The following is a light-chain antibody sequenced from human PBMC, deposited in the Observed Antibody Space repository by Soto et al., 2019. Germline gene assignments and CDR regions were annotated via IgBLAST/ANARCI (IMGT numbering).Light chain of an antibody. Sequence: EIVLTHSPGTLSLYPGERATLSCRASQSVSSSYLAWYQQKPGQAPRLLIYGASSRATGIPDRFSGSGSGTDFTLTISRLEPEDFAVYYCQQYGSSPQTFGQGTKV. CDR3: QQYGSSPQT. V-gene: IGKV3-20*01. CDR1: QSVSSSY. J-gene: IGKJ1*01. CDR2: GAS.